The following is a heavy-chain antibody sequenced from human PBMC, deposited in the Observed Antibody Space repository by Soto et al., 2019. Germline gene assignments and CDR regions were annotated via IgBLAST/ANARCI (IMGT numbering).Heavy chain of an antibody. CDR3: AKGSTAYYYDS. CDR2: ISVGGVST. Sequence: EVQLLESGGGLVQPGGSLRPSFAASGFTFRSNPLSWFRKAPGKGLEWVSTISVGGVSTYYADSVKGRFTISRDNSKNTLYLQMNSLRAEDAAIYYCAKGSTAYYYDSWGQGTLVTVSS. D-gene: IGHD2-8*02. V-gene: IGHV3-23*01. J-gene: IGHJ4*02. CDR1: GFTFRSNP.